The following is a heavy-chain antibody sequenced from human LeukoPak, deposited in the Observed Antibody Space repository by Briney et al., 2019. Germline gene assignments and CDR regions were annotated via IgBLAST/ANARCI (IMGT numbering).Heavy chain of an antibody. J-gene: IGHJ2*01. D-gene: IGHD3-22*01. Sequence: MPSETLSLTCTVSGGSVSSGSYYWSWIRQPPGKGLEWIGYVYNTGNTNYNPSLRSRVTISVDTSKSQFSLQLSSVTAADTAVYYCAREGYYYDSSGYRRWYFDLWGRGTLVTVSS. V-gene: IGHV4-61*01. CDR3: AREGYYYDSSGYRRWYFDL. CDR2: VYNTGNT. CDR1: GGSVSSGSYY.